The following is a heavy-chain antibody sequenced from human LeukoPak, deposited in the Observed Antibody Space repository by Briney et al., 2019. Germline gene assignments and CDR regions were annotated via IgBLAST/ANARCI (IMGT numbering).Heavy chain of an antibody. CDR3: ARDDSGYDQTDY. J-gene: IGHJ4*02. D-gene: IGHD5-12*01. V-gene: IGHV1-2*02. Sequence: ASVKVSCKASGYTFTGYYMHWVRQAPGQGLEWMGWINPNSGGTNYAQKFQGRVTMTSDTSISTAYMELSRLRSDDTAVYYCARDDSGYDQTDYWGQGTLVTVSS. CDR2: INPNSGGT. CDR1: GYTFTGYY.